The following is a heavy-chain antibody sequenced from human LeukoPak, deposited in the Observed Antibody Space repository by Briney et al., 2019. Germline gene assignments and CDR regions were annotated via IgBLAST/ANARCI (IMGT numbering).Heavy chain of an antibody. J-gene: IGHJ6*02. V-gene: IGHV3-23*01. D-gene: IGHD3-9*01. CDR1: GLTFSNYA. CDR2: ISGSGGST. CDR3: AKKGKGYDILTGRPSYYYYYGMDV. Sequence: PGGSLRLSCAASGLTFSNYAMSWVRQAPGKGLEWVSAISGSGGSTYYADSVKGRFTISRDNSKNTLYLQMNSLRAEDTAVYYCAKKGKGYDILTGRPSYYYYYGMDVWGQGTTVTVSS.